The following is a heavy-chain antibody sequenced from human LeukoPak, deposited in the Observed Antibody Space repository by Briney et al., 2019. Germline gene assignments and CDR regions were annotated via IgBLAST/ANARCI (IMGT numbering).Heavy chain of an antibody. CDR1: GGSISSYY. V-gene: IGHV4-59*01. Sequence: SETLSLTCTVSGGSISSYYWSWIRQPPGKGLEWVGYIYYSGSTNYNPSLKSRVTISVDTSKNQFSLKLSSVTAADTAVYYCARGVSRWLHRDAFDIWGQGTMVTVSS. J-gene: IGHJ3*02. CDR2: IYYSGST. CDR3: ARGVSRWLHRDAFDI. D-gene: IGHD5-24*01.